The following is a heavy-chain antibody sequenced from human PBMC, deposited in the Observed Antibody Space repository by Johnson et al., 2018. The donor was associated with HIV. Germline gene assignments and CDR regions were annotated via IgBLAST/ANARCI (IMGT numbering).Heavy chain of an antibody. CDR2: ISSSGSTR. CDR1: GFTFSSYG. V-gene: IGHV3-48*04. D-gene: IGHD4-17*01. J-gene: IGHJ3*02. CDR3: TTDGEDYGDYMNAFDI. Sequence: VQLVESGGGVVQPGRSLRLSCAASGFTFSSYGMHWVRQAPGKGLEWVSYISSSGSTRYYADSVKGRFTISTDNAKNSLYLQMHSLKTEDTAVYYCTTDGEDYGDYMNAFDIWGQGTMVTVSS.